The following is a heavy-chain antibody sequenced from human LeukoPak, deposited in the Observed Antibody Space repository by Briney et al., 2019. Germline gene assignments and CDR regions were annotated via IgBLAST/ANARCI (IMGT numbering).Heavy chain of an antibody. V-gene: IGHV4-34*01. D-gene: IGHD6-19*01. CDR1: GGSFSGYY. CDR2: INHSGST. CDR3: ARVTVIAVAASFDY. Sequence: RPSETLSLTCAVYGGSFSGYYWSWIRQPPGKGLEWIGEINHSGSTNYNPSLKSRVTISVDTSKNQFSLKLSSVTAADTAVYYCARVTVIAVAASFDYWGQGTLVTVSS. J-gene: IGHJ4*02.